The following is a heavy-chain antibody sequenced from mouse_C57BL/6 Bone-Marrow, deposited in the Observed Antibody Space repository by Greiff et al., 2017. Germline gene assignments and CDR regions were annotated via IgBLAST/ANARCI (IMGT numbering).Heavy chain of an antibody. D-gene: IGHD1-1*01. CDR3: ARQGGYGSWFAY. CDR1: GFTFSDYY. V-gene: IGHV5-12*01. CDR2: ISNGGGST. J-gene: IGHJ3*01. Sequence: EVKLVESGGGLVQPGGSLKLSCAASGFTFSDYYMYWVRQTPEKRLEWVAYISNGGGSTYYPDTVKGRFTISRDNAKNTLYLQMSRLKSEYTAMYYCARQGGYGSWFAYWGQGTLVTVSA.